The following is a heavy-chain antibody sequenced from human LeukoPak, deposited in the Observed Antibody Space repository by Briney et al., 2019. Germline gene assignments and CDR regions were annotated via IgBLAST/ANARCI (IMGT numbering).Heavy chain of an antibody. CDR3: ARDQGELWFGE. V-gene: IGHV4-59*12. D-gene: IGHD3-10*01. CDR2: IYYSGST. CDR1: GGSISSYY. Sequence: SETLSLTCTVSGGSISSYYWSWIRQPPGKGLEWIGYIYYSGSTNYNPSLKSRVTISVDTSKNQFSLKLSSVTAADTAVYYRARDQGELWFGEWGQGTLVTVSS. J-gene: IGHJ4*02.